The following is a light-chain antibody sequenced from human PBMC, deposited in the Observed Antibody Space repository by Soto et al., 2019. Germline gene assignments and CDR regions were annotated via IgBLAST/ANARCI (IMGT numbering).Light chain of an antibody. CDR2: ATS. Sequence: DIQMTQSPSSLSASLGDRVTITCRASQSISTYLNWYQQKPGKAPKLLIYATSNLQSGVPSRFSGSGYGADFTLTISSLQREDFATYYCQQSYSIPRSFDQGTKVEIK. V-gene: IGKV1-39*01. CDR3: QQSYSIPRS. CDR1: QSISTY. J-gene: IGKJ1*01.